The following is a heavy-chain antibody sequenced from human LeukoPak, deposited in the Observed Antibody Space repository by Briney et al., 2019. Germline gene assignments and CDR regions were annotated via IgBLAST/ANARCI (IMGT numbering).Heavy chain of an antibody. J-gene: IGHJ4*02. CDR1: GFTFSNYW. CDR3: ARDTYRVFDY. V-gene: IGHV3-7*01. CDR2: IKKDGSEK. D-gene: IGHD3-16*02. Sequence: GGSLRLSCAASGFTFSNYWMSWVRQAPGKGLEWVANIKKDGSEKYYVDSVKGRFTISRDNAKNSLYLQMNSLRAEDMAVYYCARDTYRVFDYWGQGTLVTVSS.